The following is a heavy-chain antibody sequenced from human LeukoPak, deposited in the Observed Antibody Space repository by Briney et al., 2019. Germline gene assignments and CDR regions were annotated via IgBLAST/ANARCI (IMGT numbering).Heavy chain of an antibody. CDR3: ARHVFHITSFGVVMGYYYMDV. Sequence: PSETLSLTRTVSGGSISSSSYYWGWIRQPPGKGREWIGSIYYSGSTYYNPSLKSRVTITVDTSKNQFSLKLSSVTAAATAVYYCARHVFHITSFGVVMGYYYMDVWGKGTTVTVSS. J-gene: IGHJ6*03. V-gene: IGHV4-39*01. D-gene: IGHD3-3*01. CDR2: IYYSGST. CDR1: GGSISSSSYY.